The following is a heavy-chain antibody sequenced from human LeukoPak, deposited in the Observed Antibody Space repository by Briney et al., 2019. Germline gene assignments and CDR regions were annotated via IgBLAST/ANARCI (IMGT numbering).Heavy chain of an antibody. CDR3: ARDSDYYGSGSYSEDYGMDV. J-gene: IGHJ6*02. CDR1: GFTVSRNY. D-gene: IGHD3-10*01. CDR2: FYNGVNT. V-gene: IGHV3-66*01. Sequence: PGGSLRLSCAASGFTVSRNYMSWVRQAPGKGLEWVSVFYNGVNTYYADSVKGRFTISRDNSKNTLYLQMNSLRVEDTAVYYCARDSDYYGSGSYSEDYGMDVWGQGTTVTVSS.